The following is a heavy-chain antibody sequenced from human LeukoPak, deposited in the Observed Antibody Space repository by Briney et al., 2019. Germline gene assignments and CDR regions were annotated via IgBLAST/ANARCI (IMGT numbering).Heavy chain of an antibody. J-gene: IGHJ4*02. CDR3: ARDWLTSGSYFFDY. V-gene: IGHV3-48*01. Sequence: GGSLRLSCAASAFTFSDYSMNWVRQAPGKGLEWISYISGRSSTIYYADSVRGRFTISRDNAKNSMYLQMNSLRAEDTAVYYCARDWLTSGSYFFDYWGQGTLVTVSS. CDR1: AFTFSDYS. D-gene: IGHD1-26*01. CDR2: ISGRSSTI.